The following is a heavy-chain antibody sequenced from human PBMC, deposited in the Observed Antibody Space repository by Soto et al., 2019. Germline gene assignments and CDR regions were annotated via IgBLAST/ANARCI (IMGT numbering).Heavy chain of an antibody. D-gene: IGHD1-26*01. V-gene: IGHV4-34*01. CDR1: SGSFSFYY. CDR3: ARGEVGGTTACDI. J-gene: IGHJ3*02. Sequence: SETLSLTCAVYSGSFSFYYWSWIRQPPGKGLEWIGEINHSGSTNYNPSLKSRVTISVDTSKNQFSLRLSSVTAADTAIYYCARGEVGGTTACDIRGQGTMVTVSS. CDR2: INHSGST.